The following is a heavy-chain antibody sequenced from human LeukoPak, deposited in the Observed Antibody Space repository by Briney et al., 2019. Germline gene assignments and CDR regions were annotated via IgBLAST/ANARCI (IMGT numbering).Heavy chain of an antibody. V-gene: IGHV4-34*01. CDR1: GGSISSYY. Sequence: SETLSLTCTVSGGSISSYYWSWIRQPPGKGLEWIGEINHSGSTNYNPSLKSRVTISVDTSKNQFSLKLSSVTAADTAVYYCARGLYCSSTSCFYYYYYYGMDVWGQGTTVTVSS. CDR2: INHSGST. J-gene: IGHJ6*02. CDR3: ARGLYCSSTSCFYYYYYYGMDV. D-gene: IGHD2-2*01.